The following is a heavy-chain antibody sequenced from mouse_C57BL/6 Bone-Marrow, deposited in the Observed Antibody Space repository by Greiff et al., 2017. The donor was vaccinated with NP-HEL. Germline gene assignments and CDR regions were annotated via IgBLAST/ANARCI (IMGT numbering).Heavy chain of an antibody. CDR1: GFTFSSYT. CDR3: ASPWFAY. J-gene: IGHJ3*01. V-gene: IGHV5-9*01. Sequence: EVQGVESGGGLVKPGGSLKLSCAASGFTFSSYTMSWVRQTPETRLEWVATISGGGGNTYYPDSVKGRFTISRDNAKNTLYLQMSSLRSEDTALYYCASPWFAYWGQGTLVTVSA. CDR2: ISGGGGNT.